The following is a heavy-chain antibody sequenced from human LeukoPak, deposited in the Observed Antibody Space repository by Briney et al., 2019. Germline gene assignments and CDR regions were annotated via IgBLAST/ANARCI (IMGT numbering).Heavy chain of an antibody. Sequence: GGSLRLSCAASGFTFSTHWISWFRQAPGKGLEWVGNINQDGSEKYYVDSLKGRFTISRDNAKNSLYLQMNSLRAEDTAVYYCAELGITMIGGVWGKGTTVTISS. CDR3: AELGITMIGGV. D-gene: IGHD3-10*02. CDR1: GFTFSTHW. V-gene: IGHV3-7*01. J-gene: IGHJ6*04. CDR2: INQDGSEK.